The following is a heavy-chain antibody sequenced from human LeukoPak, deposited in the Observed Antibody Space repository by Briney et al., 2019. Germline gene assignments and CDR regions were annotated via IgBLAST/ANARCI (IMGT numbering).Heavy chain of an antibody. V-gene: IGHV3-30*03. D-gene: IGHD6-19*01. CDR1: GFTFSSYG. CDR3: ATGYSSGWYFYFQH. CDR2: ISYDGSNK. J-gene: IGHJ1*01. Sequence: QPGRSLRLSCAASGFTFSSYGMHWVRQAPGKGLEWVAVISYDGSNKYYADSVKGRFTISGDNSKNTLYLQMNSLSAEDTAVYYCATGYSSGWYFYFQHWGQGSLVSVSS.